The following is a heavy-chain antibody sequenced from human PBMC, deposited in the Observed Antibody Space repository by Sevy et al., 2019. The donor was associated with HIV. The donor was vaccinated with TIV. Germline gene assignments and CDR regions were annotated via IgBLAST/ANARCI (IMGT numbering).Heavy chain of an antibody. V-gene: IGHV4-61*09. CDR1: GGSISSGSYY. Sequence: SETLSLTCTVSGGSISSGSYYWSWIRQPAGKGLEWIGQIYTSGSTNYNPSLKSRVTISVDMSKNQCYLKLSSLTAADTDVYYCARAGVAYCGGDCYSYFDYWGQGTLVTVSS. CDR2: IYTSGST. J-gene: IGHJ4*02. CDR3: ARAGVAYCGGDCYSYFDY. D-gene: IGHD2-21*02.